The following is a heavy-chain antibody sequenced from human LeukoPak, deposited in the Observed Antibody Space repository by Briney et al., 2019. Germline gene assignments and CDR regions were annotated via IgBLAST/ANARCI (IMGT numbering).Heavy chain of an antibody. CDR2: LSGSGDST. J-gene: IGHJ4*02. D-gene: IGHD1-26*01. V-gene: IGHV3-23*01. CDR3: AKDANSGSYFFYFDY. Sequence: GGSLRLSCAASGFIFSNHAMTWVRQAPGKGLEWVSALSGSGDSTYYADSVKGRFTISRDNSKNTVYLQMNSLRAEDTATYYCAKDANSGSYFFYFDYWGQGTLVTVSS. CDR1: GFIFSNHA.